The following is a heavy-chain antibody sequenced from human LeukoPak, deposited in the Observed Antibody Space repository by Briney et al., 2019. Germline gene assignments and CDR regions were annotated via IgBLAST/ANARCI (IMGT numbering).Heavy chain of an antibody. CDR1: GYTFTSYY. J-gene: IGHJ4*02. Sequence: ASVKVSCKASGYTFTSYYMHWVRQATGQGLEWMGWMNPNSGNTGYAQKFQGRVTMTRNTSISTAYMELSSLRSEDTAVYYCASDDLGAEAAFWGQGTLVTVSS. V-gene: IGHV1-8*02. D-gene: IGHD6-13*01. CDR2: MNPNSGNT. CDR3: ASDDLGAEAAF.